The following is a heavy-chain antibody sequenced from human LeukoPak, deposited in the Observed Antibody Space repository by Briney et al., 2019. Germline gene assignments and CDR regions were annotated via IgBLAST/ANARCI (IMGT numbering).Heavy chain of an antibody. V-gene: IGHV4-38-2*02. D-gene: IGHD5-24*01. CDR2: IYQSGST. CDR1: GYSISSGYY. Sequence: SETLSLTCTVSGYSISSGYYWGWIRQPPGKGLEWIGTIYQSGSTYYNPSLKSRATISVDTSKNQFSLRLSSVTAADTAVYYCARRRSPSETGAFDIWGQGSMVTVSS. CDR3: ARRRSPSETGAFDI. J-gene: IGHJ3*02.